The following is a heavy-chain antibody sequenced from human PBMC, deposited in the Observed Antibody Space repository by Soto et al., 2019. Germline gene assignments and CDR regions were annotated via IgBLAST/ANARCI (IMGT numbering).Heavy chain of an antibody. V-gene: IGHV3-23*01. J-gene: IGHJ5*02. D-gene: IGHD6-19*01. CDR2: ISGSGGST. CDR3: GTAHSSQGLSSGWSNNWFDP. CDR1: GFTFSSYA. Sequence: PGGSLRLSCAASGFTFSSYAMSWVRQAPGKGLEWVSAISGSGGSTYYADSVKGRFTISRDNSKNTLYLQMNSLRAEDTAVYYCGTAHSSQGLSSGWSNNWFDPWGQGTLVTVSS.